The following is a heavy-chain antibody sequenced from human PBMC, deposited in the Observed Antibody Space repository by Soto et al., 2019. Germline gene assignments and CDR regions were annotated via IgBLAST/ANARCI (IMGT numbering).Heavy chain of an antibody. Sequence: GGSLRLSCAASGFTVSSNYMSWVRQAPGKGLEWVSVIYSGGSTYYADSVKGRFTISRDNSKNTLYLQMNSLRAEDTAVYYCARSHYDLSGYTLSDAIDIWGQGTMVNVS. CDR2: IYSGGST. J-gene: IGHJ3*02. CDR3: ARSHYDLSGYTLSDAIDI. D-gene: IGHD3-22*01. CDR1: GFTVSSNY. V-gene: IGHV3-53*01.